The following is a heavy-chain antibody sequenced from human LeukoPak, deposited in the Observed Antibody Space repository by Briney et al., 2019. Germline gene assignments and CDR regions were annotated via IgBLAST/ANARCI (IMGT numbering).Heavy chain of an antibody. D-gene: IGHD3-22*01. V-gene: IGHV4-4*07. CDR3: AGYYDSSGYHRTFDI. Sequence: PSDTLSLTCTVSGGSISSYYWSWIRQPAGKGLEWIGRIYTSGGTNYNPSLKSRVTLSVDTSKNQFSLKLSSVTAADTAMYYCAGYYDSSGYHRTFDIWGQGTMVTVSS. CDR1: GGSISSYY. CDR2: IYTSGGT. J-gene: IGHJ3*02.